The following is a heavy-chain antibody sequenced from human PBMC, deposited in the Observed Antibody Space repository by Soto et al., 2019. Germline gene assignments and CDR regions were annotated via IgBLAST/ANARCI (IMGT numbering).Heavy chain of an antibody. CDR1: GDSISSRSYY. V-gene: IGHV4-39*01. CDR3: ARQRNSVVTQGYFDV. CDR2: IYYSGST. J-gene: IGHJ4*03. D-gene: IGHD2-21*02. Sequence: SETLSLTCTVTGDSISSRSYYWGWTRQPPGKGLEWIGSIYYSGSTYNNPSLRSRVSMSIATSKDQFSLKLKSVTAADTALYFCARQRNSVVTQGYFDVWGPGCLVTVSS.